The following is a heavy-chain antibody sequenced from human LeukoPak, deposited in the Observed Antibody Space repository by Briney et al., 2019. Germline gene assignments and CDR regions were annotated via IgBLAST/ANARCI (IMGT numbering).Heavy chain of an antibody. D-gene: IGHD3-10*01. J-gene: IGHJ6*04. V-gene: IGHV3-15*01. CDR1: GFTFSNAW. CDR2: IKSKTDGGTT. Sequence: GGSLRLSCAASGFTFSNAWMSWVRQAPGKGLEWVGRIKSKTDGGTTDYAAPVKGRFTISRDDSKNTLYLQMNSLKTEDTAVYYCTARVVPCYYYGMDVWGKGTTVTVSS. CDR3: TARVVPCYYYGMDV.